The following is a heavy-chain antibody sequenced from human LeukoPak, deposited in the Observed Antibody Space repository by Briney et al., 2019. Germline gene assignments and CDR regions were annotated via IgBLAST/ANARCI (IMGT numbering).Heavy chain of an antibody. Sequence: PGGSLRLSCAASGFTFSGYAMSWVRQAPGKGLEWVSAISGSGGSTYYADSVKGRFTISRDNSKNTLYLQMNSLRAEDTAVYYCAKVPVAALYYFDYWGQGTLVTVSS. CDR3: AKVPVAALYYFDY. CDR1: GFTFSGYA. D-gene: IGHD2-15*01. V-gene: IGHV3-23*01. J-gene: IGHJ4*02. CDR2: ISGSGGST.